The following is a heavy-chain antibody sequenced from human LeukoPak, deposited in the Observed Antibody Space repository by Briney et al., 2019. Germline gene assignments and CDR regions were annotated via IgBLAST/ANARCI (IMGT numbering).Heavy chain of an antibody. CDR2: INPSGGST. Sequence: ASVKVSCKASGYTFTSYYMHWVRQAPGQGLEWMGIINPSGGSTSYAQKLQGRVTMTTDTSTSTAYMELRSLRSDDTAVYYCARVLLWFGDFDYWGQGTLVTVSS. V-gene: IGHV1-46*01. D-gene: IGHD3-10*01. J-gene: IGHJ4*02. CDR3: ARVLLWFGDFDY. CDR1: GYTFTSYY.